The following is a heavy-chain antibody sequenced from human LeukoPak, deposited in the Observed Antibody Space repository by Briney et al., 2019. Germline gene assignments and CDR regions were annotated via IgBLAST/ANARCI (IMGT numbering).Heavy chain of an antibody. CDR2: IGTAGDI. J-gene: IGHJ6*03. D-gene: IGHD6-25*01. V-gene: IGHV3-13*01. CDR1: GFTFSNYD. Sequence: GGSLRLSCAASGFTFSNYDMHWVRQATGKGLERVSGIGTAGDIYYPGSAKGRVTISRENAKNSLHLQMNSLRAGDRAVFYCARDCGRYYMDVWGKGATVTISS. CDR3: ARDCGRYYMDV.